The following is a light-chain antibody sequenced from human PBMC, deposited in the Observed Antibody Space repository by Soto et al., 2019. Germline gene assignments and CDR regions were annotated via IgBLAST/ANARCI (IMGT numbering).Light chain of an antibody. CDR1: QSVSSSN. CDR2: GAS. V-gene: IGKV3-20*01. CDR3: QQYGSSPPWT. Sequence: EIVLTQSPGTLSLSPGEGATLSCRASQSVSSSNLAWYQQKPGQAPRLIIYGASSRATGIPDRFSGSGSGTDSTLTISRLEPEDFAVYYCQQYGSSPPWTFGQGTKVEIK. J-gene: IGKJ1*01.